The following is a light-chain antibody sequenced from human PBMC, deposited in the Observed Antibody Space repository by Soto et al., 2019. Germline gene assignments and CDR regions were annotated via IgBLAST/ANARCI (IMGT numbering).Light chain of an antibody. J-gene: IGKJ1*01. V-gene: IGKV3-15*01. CDR3: QQYNNWPWT. CDR1: QSVSSN. Sequence: DIVMTQSPATLSVSLCDRVTITCRASQSVSSNLAWYQQKPGQAPRLLIYGASTRATGIPARFSGSGSGTEFTLTISSLQSEDFAVYYCQQYNNWPWTFGQGTKVDI. CDR2: GAS.